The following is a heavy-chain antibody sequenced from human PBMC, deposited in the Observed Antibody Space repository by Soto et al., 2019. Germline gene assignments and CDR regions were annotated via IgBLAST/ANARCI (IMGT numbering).Heavy chain of an antibody. CDR2: IYYSGST. J-gene: IGHJ3*02. CDR3: ARHVGYSSSSSAFDI. V-gene: IGHV4-59*01. Sequence: SETLSLTCTVSGGSISSYYWSWIRQPPGKGLEWIGYIYYSGSTNYNPSLKSRVTISVDTSKNQFSLKLSSVTAADTAVYYCARHVGYSSSSSAFDIWGQGTMVTVSS. CDR1: GGSISSYY. D-gene: IGHD6-6*01.